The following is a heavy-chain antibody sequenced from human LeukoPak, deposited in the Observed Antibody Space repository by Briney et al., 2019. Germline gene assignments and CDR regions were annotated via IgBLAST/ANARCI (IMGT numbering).Heavy chain of an antibody. V-gene: IGHV3-74*01. CDR1: GFTFSSYW. D-gene: IGHD6-6*01. CDR2: INGDGSST. Sequence: GSLRLSCAASGFTFSSYWMHWVRQAPGKGLVWVSRINGDGSSTSYADSVKGRFTISRDNAKNTLYLQMNSLRAEDTAVYYCARHRSSWLIDYWDQGTLVTVSS. J-gene: IGHJ4*02. CDR3: ARHRSSWLIDY.